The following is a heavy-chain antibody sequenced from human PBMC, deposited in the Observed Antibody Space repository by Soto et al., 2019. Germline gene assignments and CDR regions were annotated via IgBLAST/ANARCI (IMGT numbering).Heavy chain of an antibody. V-gene: IGHV1-69*08. Sequence: QVQLVQSGAEVKKPGSSVKVSCKASGGTFSSYTISWVRQAPGQGLEWMGRIIPILGIANYAQKFQGRVTITADKSASTAYMELSSLRSEDTAVYYCARDGMAGGFDYWGQGTLVTVSS. CDR3: ARDGMAGGFDY. CDR1: GGTFSSYT. CDR2: IIPILGIA. J-gene: IGHJ4*02. D-gene: IGHD6-19*01.